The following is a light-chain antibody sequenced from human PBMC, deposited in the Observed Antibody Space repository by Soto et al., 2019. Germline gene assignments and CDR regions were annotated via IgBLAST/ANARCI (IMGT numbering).Light chain of an antibody. Sequence: DIHMTQSPSTLSASVVDIVTITCRASQSISNWLAWYQQRPGKPPNLLIYKASTLASGVPSRFSGSGSGTEFTLTINSLQPDDFATYYCQQYNIYSGTFGQGTKVDIK. V-gene: IGKV1-5*03. CDR1: QSISNW. J-gene: IGKJ1*01. CDR2: KAS. CDR3: QQYNIYSGT.